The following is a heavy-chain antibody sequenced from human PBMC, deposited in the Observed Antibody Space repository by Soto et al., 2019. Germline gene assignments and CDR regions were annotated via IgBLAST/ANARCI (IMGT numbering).Heavy chain of an antibody. V-gene: IGHV4-34*01. CDR3: ARGQEGVVATH. CDR1: GGSLSGYY. D-gene: IGHD5-12*01. Sequence: QVQLQQWGAGLLKPSETLSLTCVVYGGSLSGYYWSWIRQPPGKGLEWIGEIKDGGLTNYSPSLKSRVTVSVDRPLNQFSLQLPSVTAADTAVYYCARGQEGVVATHWDQGALVTVSS. CDR2: IKDGGLT. J-gene: IGHJ4*02.